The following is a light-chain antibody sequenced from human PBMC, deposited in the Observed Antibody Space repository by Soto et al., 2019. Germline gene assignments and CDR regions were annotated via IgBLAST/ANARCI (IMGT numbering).Light chain of an antibody. J-gene: IGKJ4*01. V-gene: IGKV1-5*03. CDR2: KAS. CDR1: QSISSW. CDR3: QQYDSFSLT. Sequence: DILMTQSPSTLSASVVDRVTITCRASQSISSWLAWYQQKPGKAPKLLIYKASTLESGVPSRFSGSGSGTEFPLTISSLQPDDFATYYCQQYDSFSLTFGGGTKVEIK.